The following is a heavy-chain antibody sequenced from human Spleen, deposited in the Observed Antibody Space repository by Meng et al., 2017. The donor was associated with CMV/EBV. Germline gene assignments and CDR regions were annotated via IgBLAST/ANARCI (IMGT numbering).Heavy chain of an antibody. D-gene: IGHD3-3*01. CDR1: GFIFEDYY. CDR3: ARERIYDFWNGIFDS. CDR2: SSSSGDSI. Sequence: SGFIFEDYYMSWIRQAPGKGLEWISYSSSSGDSIYYTDSVKGRFTISRDNARNSLFLQMNSLRAEDTAVYYCARERIYDFWNGIFDSWGRGTLVTVSS. J-gene: IGHJ4*02. V-gene: IGHV3-11*04.